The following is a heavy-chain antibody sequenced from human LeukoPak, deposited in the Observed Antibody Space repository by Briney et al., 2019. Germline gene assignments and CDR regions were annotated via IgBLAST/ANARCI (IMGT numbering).Heavy chain of an antibody. D-gene: IGHD6-6*01. J-gene: IGHJ4*02. CDR1: GGSISSYY. V-gene: IGHV4-59*01. Sequence: SETLSLTCTVSGGSISSYYWSWIRQPPGKGLEWIGYIYYSGSTNYNPPLKSRVTISVDTSKNQFSLKLSSVTAADTAVYYCARSRRARPLDYWGQGTLVTVSS. CDR3: ARSRRARPLDY. CDR2: IYYSGST.